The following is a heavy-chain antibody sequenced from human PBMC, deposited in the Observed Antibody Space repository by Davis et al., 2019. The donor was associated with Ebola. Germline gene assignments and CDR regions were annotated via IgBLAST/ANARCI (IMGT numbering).Heavy chain of an antibody. CDR2: ISAYNGNT. V-gene: IGHV1-18*01. CDR1: GYTFTRYG. J-gene: IGHJ5*02. CDR3: ARAVTMVLPSGWFDP. Sequence: ASVQVSCKASGYTFTRYGISWVRQAAGQGLDWMGWISAYNGNTNYAQNLQGRVTMTTDTSTSTAYMEVRSLRYDDTAVYYCARAVTMVLPSGWFDPWGQGTLVTVSS. D-gene: IGHD3-10*01.